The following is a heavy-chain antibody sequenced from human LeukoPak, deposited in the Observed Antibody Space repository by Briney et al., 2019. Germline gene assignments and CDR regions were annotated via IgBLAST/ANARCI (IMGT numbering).Heavy chain of an antibody. Sequence: GGSLRLSCAASGFTFSSYAMTWVRQAPGKGLEWVANIKPDGTTKFYVDSVKGRFTISRDNALNSLYLQMNSLRAEDTAIYYCARSIPYGTTWYGRSDYWGQGTLVTVSS. J-gene: IGHJ4*02. D-gene: IGHD6-13*01. CDR3: ARSIPYGTTWYGRSDY. V-gene: IGHV3-7*03. CDR2: IKPDGTTK. CDR1: GFTFSSYA.